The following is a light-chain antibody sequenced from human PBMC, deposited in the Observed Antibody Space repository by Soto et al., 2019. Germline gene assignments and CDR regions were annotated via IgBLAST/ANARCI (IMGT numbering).Light chain of an antibody. CDR1: SSNIGSNY. V-gene: IGLV1-47*01. CDR2: RNN. Sequence: HSVLTQPPSASGTPGQRVTISCSGSSSNIGSNYVYWYQQLPGTAPKLLIYRNNQRPSGVPDRFSGSKSGTSASLAISGLRSEDEADYYCAAWDDSLSVFYVFGTGTKVPVL. CDR3: AAWDDSLSVFYV. J-gene: IGLJ1*01.